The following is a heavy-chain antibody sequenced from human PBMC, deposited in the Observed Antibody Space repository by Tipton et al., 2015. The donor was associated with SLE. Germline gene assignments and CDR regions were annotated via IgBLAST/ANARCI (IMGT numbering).Heavy chain of an antibody. CDR3: ARAPGLERDYYYYYYMDA. CDR1: GGSFSGYY. Sequence: TLSLTCSVYGGSFSGYYWSWIRQPPGKGLEWIGEINHSGSTNYNPSLKSRVTISVDTSKNQFSLKLSSVTAADTAVYYCARAPGLERDYYYYYYMDAWGKGTTVTVSS. J-gene: IGHJ6*03. V-gene: IGHV4-34*01. CDR2: INHSGST. D-gene: IGHD3/OR15-3a*01.